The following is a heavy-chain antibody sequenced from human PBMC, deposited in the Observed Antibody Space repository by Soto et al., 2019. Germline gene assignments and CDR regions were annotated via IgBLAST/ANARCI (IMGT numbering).Heavy chain of an antibody. J-gene: IGHJ4*02. CDR1: GFTFSSYW. D-gene: IGHD3-3*01. V-gene: IGHV3-7*01. CDR3: ARWGHDFWSGYLFDY. Sequence: EVQLVESGGSLVQPGGSLRLSCAASGFTFSSYWMSWVRQAPGKGLEWVANIKQDGSEKYYVDSVKGRFTISRDNAKNSLYLQMNSLRAEDTAVYYCARWGHDFWSGYLFDYWGQGTLVTVSS. CDR2: IKQDGSEK.